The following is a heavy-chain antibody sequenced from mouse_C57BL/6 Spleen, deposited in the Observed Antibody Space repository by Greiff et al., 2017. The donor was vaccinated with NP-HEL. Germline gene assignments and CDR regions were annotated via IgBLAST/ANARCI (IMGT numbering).Heavy chain of an antibody. V-gene: IGHV7-3*01. Sequence: DVKLVESGGGLVQPGGSLSLSCAASGFTFTDYYMSWVRQPPGKALEWLGFIRNKANGYTTEYSASVKGRFTISRDNSQSILYLQMNALRAVDSATYYCATGRGYFDYWGQGTTLTVSS. CDR2: IRNKANGYTT. CDR3: ATGRGYFDY. CDR1: GFTFTDYY. J-gene: IGHJ2*01. D-gene: IGHD4-1*01.